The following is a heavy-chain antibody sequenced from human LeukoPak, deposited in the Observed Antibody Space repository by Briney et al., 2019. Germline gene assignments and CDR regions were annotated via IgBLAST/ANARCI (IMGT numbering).Heavy chain of an antibody. J-gene: IGHJ4*02. Sequence: ASVKVSCKASGYTFTSYDISWVRQAPGQGLEWMGWISTYNDNTHYAQKLQGRVTMTTDTSTSTVYMELKSLRSDGTAVYYCARIQSRIIAARPGNPAFDYWGRGTLVTVSS. D-gene: IGHD6-6*01. CDR1: GYTFTSYD. CDR2: ISTYNDNT. V-gene: IGHV1-18*01. CDR3: ARIQSRIIAARPGNPAFDY.